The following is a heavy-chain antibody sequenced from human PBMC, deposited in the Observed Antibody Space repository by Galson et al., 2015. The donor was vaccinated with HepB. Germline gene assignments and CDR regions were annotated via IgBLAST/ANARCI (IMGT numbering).Heavy chain of an antibody. J-gene: IGHJ4*02. V-gene: IGHV1-18*04. Sequence: SVKVSCKASGYTFTSYGITWVRQAPGQGLEWMGWISAYNGNTDYAQKLQGRVTMTTDTSTSTAYMELRSLRSDDTAVYYCARDLAARGPRSFDYWGQGTLVTVSS. D-gene: IGHD6-6*01. CDR3: ARDLAARGPRSFDY. CDR2: ISAYNGNT. CDR1: GYTFTSYG.